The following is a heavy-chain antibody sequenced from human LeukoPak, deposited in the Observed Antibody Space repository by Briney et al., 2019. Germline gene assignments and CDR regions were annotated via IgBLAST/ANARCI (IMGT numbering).Heavy chain of an antibody. V-gene: IGHV3-9*01. D-gene: IGHD3-22*01. CDR2: ISWNSGSI. J-gene: IGHJ3*02. CDR1: GFTFDDYA. Sequence: GRSLRLSCAASGFTFDDYAMHWVRQAPGKGLEWVSGISWNSGSIGYADSVKGRFTISRDNAKNSLYLQMNSLRAEDTALYYCARGMGYDSSGLDAFDIWGQGTMVTVSS. CDR3: ARGMGYDSSGLDAFDI.